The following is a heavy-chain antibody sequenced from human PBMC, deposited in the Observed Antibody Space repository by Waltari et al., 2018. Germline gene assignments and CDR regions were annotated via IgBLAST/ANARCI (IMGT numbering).Heavy chain of an antibody. CDR2: ISAYNGNT. CDR3: ARVLASSGYSEAPGDLNY. CDR1: GYTFTSYG. V-gene: IGHV1-18*01. J-gene: IGHJ4*02. Sequence: QVQLVQSGAEVKKPGASVKVSCKASGYTFTSYGISWVRQAPGQGLEWMGWISAYNGNTNDAQKLQGRVTMTTDTSTSTAYMELRSLRSDDTAVYYCARVLASSGYSEAPGDLNYWGQGTLVTVSS. D-gene: IGHD3-22*01.